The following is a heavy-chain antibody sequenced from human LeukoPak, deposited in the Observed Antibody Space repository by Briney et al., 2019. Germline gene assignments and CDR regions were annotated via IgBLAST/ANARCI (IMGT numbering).Heavy chain of an antibody. V-gene: IGHV3-23*01. CDR2: IIGSSGDT. Sequence: GGSRRLSCAASGFSLTNFAMSWVRQAPGKGLEWVSRIIGSSGDTFYADSVKGRFTISRDNSKNRLDLQMNSMRAEDTALYYCAKGAYDYIEMGYFDYWGQGTLVTVSS. J-gene: IGHJ4*02. CDR3: AKGAYDYIEMGYFDY. CDR1: GFSLTNFA. D-gene: IGHD5-12*01.